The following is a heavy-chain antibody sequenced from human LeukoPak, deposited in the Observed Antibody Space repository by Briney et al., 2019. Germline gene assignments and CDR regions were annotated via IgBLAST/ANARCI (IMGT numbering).Heavy chain of an antibody. V-gene: IGHV3-23*01. CDR2: ISGSGGST. Sequence: GGSLRLSCAASGFTFSSYAMSWVRQAPGKGLEWVSAISGSGGSTYYADSVNGRFTISRDNAKNSLYLQMNSLRPEDTALYYCTKDIRARDYYYYYGMDVWGQGTTVTVSS. J-gene: IGHJ6*02. CDR1: GFTFSSYA. CDR3: TKDIRARDYYYYYGMDV.